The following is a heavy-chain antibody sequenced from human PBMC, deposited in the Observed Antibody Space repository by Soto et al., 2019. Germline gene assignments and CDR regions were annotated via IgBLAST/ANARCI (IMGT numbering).Heavy chain of an antibody. D-gene: IGHD3-3*01. V-gene: IGHV3-21*01. CDR2: ISSSSSSYI. J-gene: IGHJ4*02. CDR1: GFTFSSYS. CDR3: ARDLTDKLRFLEWPEPD. Sequence: GGSLRLSCAPSGFTFSSYSMNWVRQAPGKGLEWVSSISSSSSSYIYYADSVKGRFTISRDNAKNSLYLQMNSLRAEDTAVYYCARDLTDKLRFLEWPEPDWGQGTLVTVSS.